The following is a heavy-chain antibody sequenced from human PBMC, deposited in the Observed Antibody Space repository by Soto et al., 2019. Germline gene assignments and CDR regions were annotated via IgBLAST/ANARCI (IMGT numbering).Heavy chain of an antibody. CDR2: IHYSGST. CDR3: ARHEGNGNVWPLDY. J-gene: IGHJ4*02. Sequence: SETHSVTCSVSGDSIGTTHGCWAWISQSPGKGLEWIGNIHYSGSTYYMPSLRSRVTLSVDTSKNQFSLRLTSVTAEDTAVYYCARHEGNGNVWPLDYWGQGILVTVSS. D-gene: IGHD2-8*01. V-gene: IGHV4-39*01. CDR1: GDSIGTTHGC.